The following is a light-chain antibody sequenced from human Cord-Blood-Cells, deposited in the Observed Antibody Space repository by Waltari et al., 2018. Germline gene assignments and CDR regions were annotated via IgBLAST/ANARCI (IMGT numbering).Light chain of an antibody. CDR1: QGISSY. Sequence: AIRMTQSPSSFSASTGDRVTITCRASQGISSYLAWYQQKPGKAPKLLIYAASTLQSGVPSRFSGSGSGTDFTLTISCLQSEDFATYCCQQYYSYPQTFGQGTRLEIK. J-gene: IGKJ5*01. CDR3: QQYYSYPQT. CDR2: AAS. V-gene: IGKV1-8*01.